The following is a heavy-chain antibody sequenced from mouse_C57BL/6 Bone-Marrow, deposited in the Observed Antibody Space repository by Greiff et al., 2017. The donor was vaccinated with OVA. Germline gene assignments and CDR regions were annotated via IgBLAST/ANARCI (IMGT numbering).Heavy chain of an antibody. Sequence: EVKLVESGGGLVKPGGSLKLSCAASGFTFSSYAMSWVRQTPEKRLEWVATISDGGSYTYYPDNVKGRFTISRDNAKNNLYLQMSHLKSEDTAMYYCARGRYYYGSRWYFDVWGTGTTVTVSS. V-gene: IGHV5-4*03. CDR3: ARGRYYYGSRWYFDV. D-gene: IGHD1-1*01. J-gene: IGHJ1*03. CDR1: GFTFSSYA. CDR2: ISDGGSYT.